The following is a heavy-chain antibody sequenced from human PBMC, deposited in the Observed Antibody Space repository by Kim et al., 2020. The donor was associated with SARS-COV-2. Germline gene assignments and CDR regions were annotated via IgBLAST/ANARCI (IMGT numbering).Heavy chain of an antibody. V-gene: IGHV3-74*01. D-gene: IGHD2-8*01. CDR3: VRGLSGVEDY. CDR1: GFTFSIYW. CDR2: INRDGSYT. J-gene: IGHJ4*02. Sequence: GGSLRLSCAASGFTFSIYWFHWVRQVPGMGLVWVSRINRDGSYTNYADSVKDRFTISRDNAKNTVYLQMNSLRGEDTALYYCVRGLSGVEDYWGQGTLVTVSS.